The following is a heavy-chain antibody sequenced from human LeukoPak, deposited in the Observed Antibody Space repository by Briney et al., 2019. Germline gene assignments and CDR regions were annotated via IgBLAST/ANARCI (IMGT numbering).Heavy chain of an antibody. CDR2: INPDGRDK. D-gene: IGHD3-10*01. CDR3: ARDSFFGSGLGALDYYHMDV. J-gene: IGHJ6*03. Sequence: GGSLRLSCEASGFTFSSHLMGWVRQTPGKGLEGVANINPDGRDKDYGDSVKGRFTISRDNAKNSLLLQMNSLRAEDTAVYYCARDSFFGSGLGALDYYHMDVWGKGTTVTVSS. CDR1: GFTFSSHL. V-gene: IGHV3-7*01.